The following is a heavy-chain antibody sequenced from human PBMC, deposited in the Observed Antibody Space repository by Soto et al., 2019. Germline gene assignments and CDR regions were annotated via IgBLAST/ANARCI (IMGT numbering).Heavy chain of an antibody. J-gene: IGHJ6*02. D-gene: IGHD3-16*01. CDR3: ARKAAYSSSLSRYSGMEV. CDR2: IVPMLGTP. CDR1: GGTFDNFI. V-gene: IGHV1-69*01. Sequence: QVQLVQSGAEVKEPGSSVRVSCKASGGTFDNFIMNWVRQTPGQGLEWMWGIVPMLGTPTYAEKFKGRVTISAAGSTSTRYMEETSRGSEDTAIYYCARKAAYSSSLSRYSGMEVWGQGTKVTVSS.